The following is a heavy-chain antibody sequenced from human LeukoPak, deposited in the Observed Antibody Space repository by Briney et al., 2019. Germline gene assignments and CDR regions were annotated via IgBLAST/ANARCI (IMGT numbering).Heavy chain of an antibody. CDR1: GYTFSSYD. CDR3: ARVRGSYYYYGMDV. D-gene: IGHD2-15*01. Sequence: GASVKVSCKASGYTFSSYDINWVRQATGQGLEWMGWMNPNSGHTGYAQKFQGRVTMTRNTSISTAYMDLSSLRSEDTAVYYCARVRGSYYYYGMDVWGQGTTVTVSS. CDR2: MNPNSGHT. V-gene: IGHV1-8*01. J-gene: IGHJ6*02.